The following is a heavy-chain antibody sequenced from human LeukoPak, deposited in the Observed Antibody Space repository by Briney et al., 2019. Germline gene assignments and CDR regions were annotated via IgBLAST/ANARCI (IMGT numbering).Heavy chain of an antibody. CDR1: GFTFDDYA. V-gene: IGHV3-9*01. Sequence: GGSLRLSCAASGFTFDDYAMHWVRQASGKGLEWVSGISRNSGSIGYADSVKGRFTISRDNAKNSLYLQMNSLRAEDTALYYCAKGYSSGWYNGMDVWGQGTTVTVSS. CDR3: AKGYSSGWYNGMDV. CDR2: ISRNSGSI. D-gene: IGHD6-19*01. J-gene: IGHJ6*02.